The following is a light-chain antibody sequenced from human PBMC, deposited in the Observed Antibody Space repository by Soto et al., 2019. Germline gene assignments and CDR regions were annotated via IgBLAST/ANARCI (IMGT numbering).Light chain of an antibody. J-gene: IGKJ2*01. CDR1: QGISSY. Sequence: DIQLTQSPSFLSASVGDRVTITCRASQGISSYLDWYQQKPGKAPKLLIYAASTLQSGVPSRFSGSGSGTEFTLTISSLQPEDFATYSCQHLNSYPYSFGQGTKLEIK. CDR3: QHLNSYPYS. V-gene: IGKV1-9*01. CDR2: AAS.